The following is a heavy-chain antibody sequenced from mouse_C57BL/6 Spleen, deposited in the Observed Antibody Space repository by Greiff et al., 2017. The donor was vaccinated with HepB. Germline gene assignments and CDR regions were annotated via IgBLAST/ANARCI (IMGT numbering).Heavy chain of an antibody. CDR3: ARGSTMVTTDAMDY. CDR1: GYTFTDYY. V-gene: IGHV1-19*01. Sequence: VQLQQSGPVLVKPGASVKMSCKASGYTFTDYYMNWVKQSHGKSLEWIGVINPYNGGTSYNQKFKGKATLTVDKSSSTAYMELNSLTSEDSAVYYCARGSTMVTTDAMDYWGQGTSVTVSS. CDR2: INPYNGGT. J-gene: IGHJ4*01. D-gene: IGHD2-2*01.